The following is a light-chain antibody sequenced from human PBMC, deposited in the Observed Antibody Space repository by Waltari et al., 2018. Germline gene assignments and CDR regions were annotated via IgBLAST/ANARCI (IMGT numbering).Light chain of an antibody. CDR1: SSDVGGYNY. Sequence: QSALTQAASVSGSPGQPITIPCTGTSSDVGGYNYVSWYQQHPDKAPKLMIYGVSNRPSGVSNRFSGSKSGNTASLTISGLQAEDEADYYCNSYTSTNTRVFGGGTKLTVL. J-gene: IGLJ3*02. CDR3: NSYTSTNTRV. CDR2: GVS. V-gene: IGLV2-14*03.